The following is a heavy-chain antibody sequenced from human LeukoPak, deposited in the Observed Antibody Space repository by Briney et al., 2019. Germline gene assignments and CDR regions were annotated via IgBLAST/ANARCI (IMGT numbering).Heavy chain of an antibody. D-gene: IGHD6-13*01. Sequence: GASVKASCKASGYTFTNYWIQWVRQAPGQGLEWVALINPNDGSTTYAHKFQGRVTMTRDTSTSTVYMDLSSLTSEDTAVYYCARAPRNSSTMLDYWGQGTLVTVSS. CDR3: ARAPRNSSTMLDY. CDR2: INPNDGST. J-gene: IGHJ4*02. V-gene: IGHV1-46*01. CDR1: GYTFTNYW.